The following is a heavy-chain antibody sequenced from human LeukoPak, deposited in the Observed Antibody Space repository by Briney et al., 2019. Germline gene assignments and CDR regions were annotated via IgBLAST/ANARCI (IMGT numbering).Heavy chain of an antibody. J-gene: IGHJ5*02. Sequence: PGWSLRLSCAASGFTFSSYGMHWVRQAPGKGLEWVAVIWYDGSNKYYADSVKGRFTISRDNSKNTLYLQMNSLRAEDTAVYYCARDLRAGAADPWAREPWSPSPQ. CDR2: IWYDGSNK. CDR3: ARDLRAGAADP. V-gene: IGHV3-33*01. CDR1: GFTFSSYG. D-gene: IGHD1-26*01.